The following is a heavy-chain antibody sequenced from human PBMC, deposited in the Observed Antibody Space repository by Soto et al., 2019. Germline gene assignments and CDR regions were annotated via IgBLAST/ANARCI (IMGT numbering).Heavy chain of an antibody. CDR1: GFTFSNAW. J-gene: IGHJ4*02. CDR3: TTDCCSRTSCLY. V-gene: IGHV3-15*01. D-gene: IGHD2-2*01. Sequence: EVQLVESGGGLVKPGGSLRLSCAASGFTFSNAWMSWVRQAPGKGLEWVGRIRSKTDGGTTDYTAPVKGRITISRDDSKNTLYLQMHSLKTEVTAVYYCTTDCCSRTSCLYWGQGTLVTVSS. CDR2: IRSKTDGGTT.